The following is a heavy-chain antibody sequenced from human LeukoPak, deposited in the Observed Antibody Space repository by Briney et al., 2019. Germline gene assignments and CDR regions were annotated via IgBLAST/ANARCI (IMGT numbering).Heavy chain of an antibody. Sequence: PSETLSLTCTVSGGYISSSSYYWGWVRQPPGKGLEWIGDIFIVGGPTSSSPKSRLTISLDTSKNQFSLKVNSVTAADTAVYYCARRRYYDSTGYLDWGQGTLVSISP. CDR1: GGYISSSSYY. J-gene: IGHJ1*01. CDR3: ARRRYYDSTGYLD. D-gene: IGHD3-22*01. CDR2: IFIVGGP. V-gene: IGHV4-39*01.